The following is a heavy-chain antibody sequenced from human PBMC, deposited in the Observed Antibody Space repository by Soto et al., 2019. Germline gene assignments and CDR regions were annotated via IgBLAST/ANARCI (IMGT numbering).Heavy chain of an antibody. CDR3: ARAMPYGSGSYYVD. CDR2: IYSGGST. J-gene: IGHJ4*02. D-gene: IGHD3-10*01. V-gene: IGHV3-53*01. CDR1: GFTVSSNH. Sequence: GGSLRLSCAASGFTVSSNHMSWVRQAPGKGLEWVSVIYSGGSTYYADSVKGRFTISRDNSKNTLYLQMNSLRAEDTAVYYCARAMPYGSGSYYVDWGQGTLVTVSS.